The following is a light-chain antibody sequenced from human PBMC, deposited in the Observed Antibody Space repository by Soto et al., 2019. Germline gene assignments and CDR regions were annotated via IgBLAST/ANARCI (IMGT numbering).Light chain of an antibody. CDR3: QSYDTSLSGCYV. CDR1: SSNIGAGYD. Sequence: QSVLTQPPSVSGAPGQSVTISCTGSSSNIGAGYDVHWYQQLPGTAPKLLIYGNNNRPSGVPDRFSGSKSDTSASLAITGIQAEDEADYYCQSYDTSLSGCYVFGNGTKVTV. J-gene: IGLJ1*01. V-gene: IGLV1-40*01. CDR2: GNN.